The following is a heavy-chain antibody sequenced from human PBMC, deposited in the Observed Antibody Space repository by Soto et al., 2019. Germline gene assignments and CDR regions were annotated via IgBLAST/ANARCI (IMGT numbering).Heavy chain of an antibody. V-gene: IGHV3-30*18. J-gene: IGHJ6*02. Sequence: PGGSLRVSCAASGFTFSSYGMHWVRQAPCKGLEWVAVISYDGSNKYYADSVKGRFTISRDNSKNTLYLQMNSLRAEDTAVYYCAKALVYCISISCHYYYYYGMDVWGQGTTVPVSS. D-gene: IGHD2-2*01. CDR3: AKALVYCISISCHYYYYYGMDV. CDR2: ISYDGSNK. CDR1: GFTFSSYG.